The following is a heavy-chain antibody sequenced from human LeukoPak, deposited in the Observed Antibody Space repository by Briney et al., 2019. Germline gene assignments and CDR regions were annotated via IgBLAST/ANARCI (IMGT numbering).Heavy chain of an antibody. CDR1: GYTFTSYG. CDR3: ATADNYASTYYFDY. CDR2: ISAYNGNT. V-gene: IGHV1-18*01. Sequence: ASVKVSCKASGYTFTSYGISWVRQAPGQGLEWMGWISAYNGNTNYAQKLQGRVTMTTDTSTSTAYMELRSLRSDDTAVYYCATADNYASTYYFDYWGQGTLVTVSS. D-gene: IGHD1-1*01. J-gene: IGHJ4*02.